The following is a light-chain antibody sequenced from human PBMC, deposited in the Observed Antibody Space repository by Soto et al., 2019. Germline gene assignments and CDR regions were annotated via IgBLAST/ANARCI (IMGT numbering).Light chain of an antibody. Sequence: EIALTQSPGTLSLSPGDIATLLCRPSQSVSSSFLAWYQQKPGQAPRIIIYGASNRATGIPDRFSGSGSGTDCTLTISRLEPEDVAVYYCQQYVTSPWALGQGTKVDIK. CDR3: QQYVTSPWA. J-gene: IGKJ1*01. V-gene: IGKV3-20*01. CDR1: QSVSSSF. CDR2: GAS.